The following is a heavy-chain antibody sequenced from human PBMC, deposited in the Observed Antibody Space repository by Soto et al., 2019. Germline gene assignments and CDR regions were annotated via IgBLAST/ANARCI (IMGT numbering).Heavy chain of an antibody. CDR3: ARHDHGAFTIKGFHV. J-gene: IGHJ3*01. V-gene: IGHV4-39*01. CDR1: GDSITTSGHL. CDR2: ISYSGTT. D-gene: IGHD2-2*01. Sequence: QVQLQESGPGLLKPSNTLSLTCTVSGDSITTSGHLWGWIRQPPGNGLEWIGTISYSGTTIYNPSLKSRTTISVDSSKNQFSLSLVSVTAADTAMYYCARHDHGAFTIKGFHVWGQGTMVTVSS.